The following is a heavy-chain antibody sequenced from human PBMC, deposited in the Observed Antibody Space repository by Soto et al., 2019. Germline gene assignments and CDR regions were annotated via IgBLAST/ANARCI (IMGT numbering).Heavy chain of an antibody. D-gene: IGHD3-22*01. CDR1: GFTFSSYA. V-gene: IGHV3-30-3*01. Sequence: QVQLVESGGGVVQPGRSLRLSCAASGFTFSSYAMHWVRQAPGKGLEWVAVISYDGSNKYYADSVKGRFTISRDNSKNTLYLQMNSLRAEDTAVYYCARGGEYYYDSSGYYFDYWGQGTLVTLSS. J-gene: IGHJ4*02. CDR2: ISYDGSNK. CDR3: ARGGEYYYDSSGYYFDY.